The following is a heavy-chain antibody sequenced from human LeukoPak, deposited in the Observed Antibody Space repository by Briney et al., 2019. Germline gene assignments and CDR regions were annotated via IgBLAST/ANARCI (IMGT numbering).Heavy chain of an antibody. D-gene: IGHD5-18*01. CDR1: GFTFSSDA. Sequence: PGGSLRLSCAASGFTFSSDAMNWVRQAPGKGLEWVSGISGGGSTTFYADSVKGRFTISRDNSKNTLFLQMNSLRAEDTAVYYCARGYSSPDYWGQGTLVTVSS. CDR2: ISGGGSTT. V-gene: IGHV3-23*01. J-gene: IGHJ4*02. CDR3: ARGYSSPDY.